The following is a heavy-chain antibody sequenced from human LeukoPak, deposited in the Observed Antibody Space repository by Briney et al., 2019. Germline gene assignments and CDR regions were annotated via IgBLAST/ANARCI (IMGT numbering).Heavy chain of an antibody. CDR1: GYTFTSYA. J-gene: IGHJ4*02. CDR3: ARGDGDSPPYYCDY. D-gene: IGHD4-17*01. Sequence: ASVKVSCKASGYTFTSYAMHWVRQAPGQRLEWMGWINAGNGNTKYSQKFQGRVTITRDTSASTAYMELSSLRSEDTAVYYCARGDGDSPPYYCDYWGQGTLVTVSS. V-gene: IGHV1-3*01. CDR2: INAGNGNT.